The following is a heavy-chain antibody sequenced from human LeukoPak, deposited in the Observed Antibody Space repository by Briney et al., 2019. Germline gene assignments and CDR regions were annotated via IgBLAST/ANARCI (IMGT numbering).Heavy chain of an antibody. D-gene: IGHD2-15*01. CDR3: ARDGVCSGGSCYSYYYYGMDV. CDR2: IYYSGST. V-gene: IGHV4-59*12. Sequence: PSETLSLTCTVSGGSISSYYWSWIRQPPGKGLEWIGYIYYSGSTNYNPSLKSRVTISVDTSKNQFSLKLSSVTAADTAVYYCARDGVCSGGSCYSYYYYGMDVWGQGTTVTVSS. CDR1: GGSISSYY. J-gene: IGHJ6*02.